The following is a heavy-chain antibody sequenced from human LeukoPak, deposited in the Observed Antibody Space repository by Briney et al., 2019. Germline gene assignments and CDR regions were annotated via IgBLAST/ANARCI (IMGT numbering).Heavy chain of an antibody. CDR2: IFYSGTT. J-gene: IGHJ4*02. Sequence: PSETLSLTCTVSGGPIRSYYWSWIRQPPGKGLEWIGFIFYSGTTNYNPSLKSRVTISVDTSKNQFSLKLSSVTAADTAVYYCARGGWNKFDYWGQGTLVTVSS. CDR3: ARGGWNKFDY. CDR1: GGPIRSYY. D-gene: IGHD3-22*01. V-gene: IGHV4-59*01.